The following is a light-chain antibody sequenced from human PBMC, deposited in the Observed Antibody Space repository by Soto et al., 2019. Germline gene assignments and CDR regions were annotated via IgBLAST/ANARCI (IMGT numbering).Light chain of an antibody. CDR1: SSDVGAYNY. Sequence: QSALTQPPSASGSPGQSVTISCTGTSSDVGAYNYVSWYQQYPGKAPKLMIYEVSKRPSGVPDRFSGSKSGNTASLTVSGLQAEDEADDLCTSYVGSDIWVFGGGTKLTVL. V-gene: IGLV2-8*01. J-gene: IGLJ3*02. CDR2: EVS. CDR3: TSYVGSDIWV.